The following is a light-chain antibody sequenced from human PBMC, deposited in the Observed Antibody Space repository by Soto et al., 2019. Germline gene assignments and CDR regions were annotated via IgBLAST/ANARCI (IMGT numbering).Light chain of an antibody. Sequence: DVMMTQPQLSLPVTLGNPASITCRSSHSLVYSDGNTYLNWFLQRPGHSPRRLIYQVSNRDSGVPDRFSGSGSGIDFTLKISRVEADDVGVYYCMQSTQLPPTFGQGTRLENK. J-gene: IGKJ5*01. CDR3: MQSTQLPPT. CDR2: QVS. CDR1: HSLVYSDGNTY. V-gene: IGKV2-30*01.